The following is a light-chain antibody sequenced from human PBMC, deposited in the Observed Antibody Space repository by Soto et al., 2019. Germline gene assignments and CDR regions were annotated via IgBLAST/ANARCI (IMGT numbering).Light chain of an antibody. CDR2: IAS. CDR1: QTISTF. J-gene: IGKJ2*01. V-gene: IGKV1-39*01. CDR3: RQRDSPPYT. Sequence: DIQMTQSPSSLSASVGDRVSITCRASQTISTFLNWYQQKPGKAPKLLISIASSLQGGVPSRFSGSGSGTDFTITISSLQPEDFATYYCRQRDSPPYTFGQGTKLEIK.